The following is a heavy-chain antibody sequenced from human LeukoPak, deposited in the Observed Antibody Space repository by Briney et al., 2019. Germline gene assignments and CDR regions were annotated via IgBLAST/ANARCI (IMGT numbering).Heavy chain of an antibody. CDR2: IVPILGIA. CDR1: GGTFSSYA. D-gene: IGHD3-10*01. CDR3: ARGGVGVIRGSFWGY. V-gene: IGHV1-69*04. Sequence: GASVKVSCKASGGTFSSYAISWVRQAPGQGLEWMGRIVPILGIANYAQKFQGRVTITADKSTSTAYMELSSLRSEDTAVYYCARGGVGVIRGSFWGYWGQGTLVTVSS. J-gene: IGHJ4*02.